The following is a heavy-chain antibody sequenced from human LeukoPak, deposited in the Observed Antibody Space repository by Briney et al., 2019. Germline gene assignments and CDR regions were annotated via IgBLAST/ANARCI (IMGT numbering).Heavy chain of an antibody. CDR2: IYYSGST. V-gene: IGHV4-59*01. Sequence: SETLSLTCTVSGGSISSYYWSWIRQPPGKGREWIGYIYYSGSTNYNPSLKSRVTISVDTSKNQFSLKLSSVTAADTAVYYCARGGRGETDYWGQGTLVTVSS. CDR1: GGSISSYY. J-gene: IGHJ4*02. CDR3: ARGGRGETDY. D-gene: IGHD3-16*01.